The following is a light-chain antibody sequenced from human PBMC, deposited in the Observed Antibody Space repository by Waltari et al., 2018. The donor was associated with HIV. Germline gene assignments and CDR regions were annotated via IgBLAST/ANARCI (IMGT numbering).Light chain of an antibody. Sequence: QSALTQPASVSGSPGQSITISCTGTSRYVGGYNYHFWYQQHPGKAPKLMIYEVTNRPSGVSNRFSGSKSGNTASLTISGLQAEDEADYYCSSYTSSSTQVFGTGTKVTVL. CDR3: SSYTSSSTQV. V-gene: IGLV2-14*01. CDR2: EVT. CDR1: SRYVGGYNY. J-gene: IGLJ1*01.